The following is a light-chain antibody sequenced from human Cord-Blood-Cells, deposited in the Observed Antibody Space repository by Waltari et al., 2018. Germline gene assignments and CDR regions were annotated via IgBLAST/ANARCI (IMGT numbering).Light chain of an antibody. Sequence: QSALTQPPSASGSPGQSVTISCTGTRSDVGGYNYVSWYQQHPGKAPKLMIYEESKRPSGVPYRFSGSMSGNTASLTVAGLQAEDEADYYCSSYAGSNNLVFGGGTKLTVL. CDR2: EES. CDR1: RSDVGGYNY. CDR3: SSYAGSNNLV. J-gene: IGLJ2*01. V-gene: IGLV2-8*01.